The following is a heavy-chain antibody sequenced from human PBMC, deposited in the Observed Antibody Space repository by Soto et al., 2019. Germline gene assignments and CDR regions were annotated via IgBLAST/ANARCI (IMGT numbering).Heavy chain of an antibody. CDR1: GGSFSGYY. Sequence: PSETLSLTCVVYGGSFSGYYWSWIRQPPGKGLEWIGEINYSGSTNYNPSLKSRVTISVDTSKNPSKNQFSLRLSSVTAADTAVYYCARGVKQFSSICRSYYYGMDVCGQGTTVTVS. CDR2: INYSGST. D-gene: IGHD6-13*01. CDR3: ARGVKQFSSICRSYYYGMDV. V-gene: IGHV4-34*01. J-gene: IGHJ6*02.